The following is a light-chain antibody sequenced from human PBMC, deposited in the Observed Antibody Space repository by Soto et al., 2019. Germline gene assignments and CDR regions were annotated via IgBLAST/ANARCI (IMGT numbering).Light chain of an antibody. CDR3: QQYNNWPIT. J-gene: IGKJ5*01. CDR1: HSITTK. CDR2: DPS. Sequence: EIVMTQSPGTLSVSPGEGATLSCRASHSITTKVAWYQQKPGQAPRLLIYDPSTRATGIPARFSGSGSGTEFTLTISSLQSEDFAVYYCQQYNNWPITFRQGTRLEFK. V-gene: IGKV3-15*01.